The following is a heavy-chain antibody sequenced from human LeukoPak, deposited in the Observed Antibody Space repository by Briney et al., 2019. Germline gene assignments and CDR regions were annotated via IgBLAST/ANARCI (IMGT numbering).Heavy chain of an antibody. D-gene: IGHD3-3*01. J-gene: IGHJ3*02. V-gene: IGHV3-30*02. Sequence: GGSLRLSCAASGFTFSSYGMHWVRQAPGKWLEWVAFIRYDGSNKYYADSVKGRFTISRDNSKNTLYLQMNSLRAEDTAVYYCAKVGYYDLWSGYGGAFDIWGQGTMVTVSS. CDR3: AKVGYYDLWSGYGGAFDI. CDR2: IRYDGSNK. CDR1: GFTFSSYG.